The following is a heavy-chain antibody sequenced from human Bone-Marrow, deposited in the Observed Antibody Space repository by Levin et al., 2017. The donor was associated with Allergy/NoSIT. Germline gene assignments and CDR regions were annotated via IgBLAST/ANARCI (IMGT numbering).Heavy chain of an antibody. J-gene: IGHJ6*03. Sequence: LSLPCAASGFTFGDSYMCWLRQAPGKGLEWVSYISSAGTTIHSADSVKGRFTISRDNAKNSLYLQMNSLRADDTAVYYCATMTTTWYRDYYMDVWGKGTTVTVSS. D-gene: IGHD6-13*01. V-gene: IGHV3-11*01. CDR2: ISSAGTTI. CDR3: ATMTTTWYRDYYMDV. CDR1: GFTFGDSY.